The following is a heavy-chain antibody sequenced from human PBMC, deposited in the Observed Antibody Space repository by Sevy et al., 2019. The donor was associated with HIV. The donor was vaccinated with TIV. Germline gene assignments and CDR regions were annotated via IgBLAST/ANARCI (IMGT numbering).Heavy chain of an antibody. CDR3: ARDSRGDGLVRGGYYFDY. D-gene: IGHD1-26*01. Sequence: GGSLRLSCAASGFTFSRYGMHWVSQAPGKGLEWVAVIWYDVSNKNYADSVKGRFTISRDNSKNTLYLQMNSLRAEETAVYYCARDSRGDGLVRGGYYFDYWGQGTLVTVSS. CDR1: GFTFSRYG. J-gene: IGHJ4*02. V-gene: IGHV3-33*01. CDR2: IWYDVSNK.